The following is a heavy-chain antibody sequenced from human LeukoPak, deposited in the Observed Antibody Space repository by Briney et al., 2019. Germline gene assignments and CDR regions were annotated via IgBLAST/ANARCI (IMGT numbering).Heavy chain of an antibody. J-gene: IGHJ3*02. CDR3: AMDPYYYDSI. CDR1: GFTFSSYS. Sequence: PGGSLRLSCAASGFTFSSYSMNWVRKALGKGLEWVSSISSSSYIYYAGSVKGRFTISRDNARNSLYLQMNSLRAEDTAVYYCAMDPYYYDSIWGQGTMATVSS. D-gene: IGHD3-22*01. CDR2: ISSSSYI. V-gene: IGHV3-21*01.